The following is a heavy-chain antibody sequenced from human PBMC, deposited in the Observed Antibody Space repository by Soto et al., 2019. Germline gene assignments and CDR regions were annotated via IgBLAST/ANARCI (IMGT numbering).Heavy chain of an antibody. CDR1: GYTFTSYY. Sequence: QVQLVQSGAEVKKPGASVKVSCKASGYTFTSYYMHWVRQAPGQGLEWMGVINPSGGSTDYAQKFQGRVTMTRDTSTSTVYMDLSSLRSEDTAVFYCAREGNGYNLGPSVDFAYWGQGTLVTVSS. CDR2: INPSGGST. V-gene: IGHV1-46*01. D-gene: IGHD5-12*01. J-gene: IGHJ4*02. CDR3: AREGNGYNLGPSVDFAY.